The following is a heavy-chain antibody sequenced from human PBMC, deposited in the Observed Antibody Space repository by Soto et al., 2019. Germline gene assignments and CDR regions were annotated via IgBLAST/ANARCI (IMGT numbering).Heavy chain of an antibody. J-gene: IGHJ4*02. CDR3: ASQRGGSWSGDSDF. CDR2: IFHSGST. D-gene: IGHD2-15*01. CDR1: GGSITSGNW. Sequence: QVQLQESGPGLVKPSGTLSLTCAVSGGSITSGNWWTWVRQPPGKGLEWIGEIFHSGSTTYNPSLRSRVTISVDKSKNHFSLHLSSLTAADTAVYYCASQRGGSWSGDSDFWGQGFLVTVSS. V-gene: IGHV4-4*02.